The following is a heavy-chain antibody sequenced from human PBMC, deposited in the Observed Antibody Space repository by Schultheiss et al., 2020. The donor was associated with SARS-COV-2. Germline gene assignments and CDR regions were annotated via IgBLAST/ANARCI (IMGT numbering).Heavy chain of an antibody. D-gene: IGHD2-15*01. J-gene: IGHJ3*02. CDR1: GYSFTSYW. CDR3: ARRYCSGGSCYLAFDI. Sequence: GASLKISCKGSGYSFTSYWISWVRQMPGKGLEWMGRIDPSDSYTNYSPSFQGHVTISADKSISTAYLQWSSLKASDTAMYYCARRYCSGGSCYLAFDIWGQGTMVTVSS. V-gene: IGHV5-10-1*01. CDR2: IDPSDSYT.